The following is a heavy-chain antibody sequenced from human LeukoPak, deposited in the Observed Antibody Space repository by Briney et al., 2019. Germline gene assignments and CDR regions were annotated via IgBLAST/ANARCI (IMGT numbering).Heavy chain of an antibody. J-gene: IGHJ4*02. CDR1: GFTFSSCS. V-gene: IGHV3-48*04. CDR3: VSEMATINPNGLGY. CDR2: ISTRSSTI. Sequence: PTGGSLRLSCAASGFTFSSCSMNWVRQAPGKGLEWVSYISTRSSTIHYADSVKGRFTISRDNARNSLYLQMNSLRAEDTAVYYCVSEMATINPNGLGYWGQGTLVTVSS. D-gene: IGHD5-24*01.